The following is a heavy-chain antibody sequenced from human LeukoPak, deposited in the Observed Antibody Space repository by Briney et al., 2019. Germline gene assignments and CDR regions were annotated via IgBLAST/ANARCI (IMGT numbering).Heavy chain of an antibody. D-gene: IGHD7-27*01. CDR2: IKQDGSEK. CDR1: GFTFSIYW. V-gene: IGHV3-7*01. J-gene: IGHJ4*02. CDR3: TRGLGTSFDY. Sequence: GGSLRLSCAASGFTFSIYWMSWVRQAPGKGLEWVANIKQDGSEKYYVDSVRGRFNIIRDNADNSLYLQMDDMRDDDTAVYFCTRGLGTSFDYWGQGVLVTVSS.